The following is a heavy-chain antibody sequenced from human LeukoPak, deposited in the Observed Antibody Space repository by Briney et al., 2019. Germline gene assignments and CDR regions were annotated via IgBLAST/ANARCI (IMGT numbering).Heavy chain of an antibody. V-gene: IGHV1-18*01. CDR1: GYTFTSYG. D-gene: IGHD3-10*01. J-gene: IGHJ4*02. Sequence: GASVKVSCKASGYTFTSYGISWVRQAPGQGLEWMGWISAYNGNTNYAQKFQGRVTMTEDTSTDTAYMELSSLRSEDTAVYYCATVYGSGPFDYWGQGTLVTVSS. CDR2: ISAYNGNT. CDR3: ATVYGSGPFDY.